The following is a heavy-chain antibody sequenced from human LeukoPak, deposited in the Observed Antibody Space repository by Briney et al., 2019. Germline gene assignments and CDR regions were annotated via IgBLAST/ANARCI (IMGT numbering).Heavy chain of an antibody. CDR3: ARRWNYGRNYYIDV. D-gene: IGHD1-7*01. CDR2: INDSGRI. J-gene: IGHJ6*03. CDR1: GGSFSNYY. V-gene: IGHV4-34*01. Sequence: KPSETLSLTCAVYGGSFSNYYWSCLRQPPGKGLEWIGEINDSGRINYNPSLMSRVTVSVDTSKNQFSLRLTSVTATDTAVYYCARRWNYGRNYYIDVWGNGATVSVSS.